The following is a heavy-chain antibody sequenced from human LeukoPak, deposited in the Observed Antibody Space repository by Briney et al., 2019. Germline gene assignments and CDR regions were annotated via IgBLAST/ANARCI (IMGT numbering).Heavy chain of an antibody. Sequence: SETLSLTCTVSGGTISSYYWSWIRQPPGRGLEWIGYIYHSGNTNYNPSLKSRVTIAVDTSKNQFSLRLSSVTAADTAMYYCARETPESLFDYWGQGIQVTVSS. D-gene: IGHD1-14*01. CDR3: ARETPESLFDY. CDR1: GGTISSYY. V-gene: IGHV4-59*01. J-gene: IGHJ4*02. CDR2: IYHSGNT.